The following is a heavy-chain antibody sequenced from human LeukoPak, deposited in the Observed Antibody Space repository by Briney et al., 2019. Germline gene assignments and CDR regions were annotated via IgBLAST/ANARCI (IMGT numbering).Heavy chain of an antibody. CDR3: ARRVLYSGYDWGYYYYYYMDV. CDR2: INPNSGGT. V-gene: IGHV1-2*02. J-gene: IGHJ6*03. D-gene: IGHD5-12*01. Sequence: RASVKVSCKASGYTFTGYYMHWVRQAPGQGLEWMGWINPNSGGTNYAQKFQGRVTMTRDTSISTAYMELSRLRSDDTAVYYCARRVLYSGYDWGYYYYYYMDVWGKGTTVTVSS. CDR1: GYTFTGYY.